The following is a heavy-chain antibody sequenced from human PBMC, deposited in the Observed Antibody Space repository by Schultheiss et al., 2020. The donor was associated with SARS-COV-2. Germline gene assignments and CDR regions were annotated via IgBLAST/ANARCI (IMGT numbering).Heavy chain of an antibody. CDR2: IYYSGST. J-gene: IGHJ4*02. CDR3: ARDRRPESYYYDSSGYYLTLGFDY. D-gene: IGHD3-22*01. Sequence: SQTLSLTCTVSGGSISSSSYYWGWIRQPPGKGLEWIGSIYYSGSTYYNPSLKSRVTISVDTSKNQFSLKLSSVTAADTAVYYCARDRRPESYYYDSSGYYLTLGFDYWGQGTLVTVSS. CDR1: GGSISSSSYY. V-gene: IGHV4-39*07.